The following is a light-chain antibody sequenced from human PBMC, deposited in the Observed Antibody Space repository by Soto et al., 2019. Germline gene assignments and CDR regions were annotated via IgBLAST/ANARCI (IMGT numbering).Light chain of an antibody. V-gene: IGKV2-30*01. CDR3: MQATHWPWT. CDR2: KVS. J-gene: IGKJ1*01. CDR1: QSLVSSNGNTF. Sequence: DVVMTQSPLSLPVTLGQPASISCRSSQSLVSSNGNTFLIWFQQRPGQSTRRLIDKVSHRDSAVPDRFTGSGSGTDFTLEISRVEAEDVVVYYCMQATHWPWTFGQGTKVEIK.